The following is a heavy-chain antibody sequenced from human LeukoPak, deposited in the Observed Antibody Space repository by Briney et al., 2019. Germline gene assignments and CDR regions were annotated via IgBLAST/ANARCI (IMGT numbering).Heavy chain of an antibody. CDR1: GYTLTKLS. D-gene: IGHD6-13*01. Sequence: ASVKVSCKVSGYTLTKLSMHWVRQAPGKALEGMGGFDPEDGETIYAQKFQGRVTMTEATSTDTAYMELSSLRSEDTAVYYCATEQQRRYYFDYWGQGTLVTVSS. CDR2: FDPEDGET. V-gene: IGHV1-24*01. J-gene: IGHJ4*02. CDR3: ATEQQRRYYFDY.